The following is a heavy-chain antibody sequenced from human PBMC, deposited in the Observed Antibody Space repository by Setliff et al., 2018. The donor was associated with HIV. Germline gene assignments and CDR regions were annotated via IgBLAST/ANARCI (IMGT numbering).Heavy chain of an antibody. CDR3: ARAPGATTKGFDY. CDR1: GYTFTSYY. CDR2: INPSGGST. Sequence: ASVKVSCKASGYTFTSYYMHWVRQAPGQGPEWMGIINPSGGSTSYAQKFQGRVTMTRDTSTSTVYMELSSLRSEDTAVYYCARAPGATTKGFDYWGQGTLVTVS. V-gene: IGHV1-46*03. D-gene: IGHD1-26*01. J-gene: IGHJ4*02.